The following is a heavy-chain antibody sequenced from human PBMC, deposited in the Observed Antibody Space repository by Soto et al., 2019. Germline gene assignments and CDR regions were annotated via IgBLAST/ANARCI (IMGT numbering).Heavy chain of an antibody. Sequence: PGGSLRLSCAASGFTFSNAWMSWVRQAPGKGLEWVGRIKSKTDGGTTDYAAPVKGRLTISRDDSKNTLYLQMNSLKTEDIAVYYSTTDPSYYDSSGYYLVADYWGQGTLVTVSS. CDR3: TTDPSYYDSSGYYLVADY. CDR1: GFTFSNAW. J-gene: IGHJ4*02. D-gene: IGHD3-22*01. V-gene: IGHV3-15*01. CDR2: IKSKTDGGTT.